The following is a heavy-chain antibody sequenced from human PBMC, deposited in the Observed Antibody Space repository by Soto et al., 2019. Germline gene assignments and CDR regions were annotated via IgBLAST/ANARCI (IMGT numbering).Heavy chain of an antibody. CDR2: INHSGIT. CDR1: SGSLTDHS. V-gene: IGHV4-34*01. CDR3: ARHRYAGYSYGLYWFDP. D-gene: IGHD5-18*01. Sequence: SETLSLTCGVFSGSLTDHSWTWIRQTPGKGLEWIGEINHSGITDYNPSLKSRVTLSLDTSKSQFSLKLSAVTAADTAVYYCARHRYAGYSYGLYWFDPWGQGALVTVS. J-gene: IGHJ5*02.